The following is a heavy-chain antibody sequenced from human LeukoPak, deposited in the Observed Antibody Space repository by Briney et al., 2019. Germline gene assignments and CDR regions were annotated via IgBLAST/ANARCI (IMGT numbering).Heavy chain of an antibody. CDR2: INHSGST. CDR3: ARLRRYDFWSGYTGYDY. Sequence: SETLSLTCAVYDGSFSGYYWSWIRQPPGKGLEWIGEINHSGSTNYNQSLKSRVTISVDTSKNQFSLKLSSVTAADTAVYYCARLRRYDFWSGYTGYDYWGQGTLVTVSS. J-gene: IGHJ4*02. V-gene: IGHV4-34*01. CDR1: DGSFSGYY. D-gene: IGHD3-3*01.